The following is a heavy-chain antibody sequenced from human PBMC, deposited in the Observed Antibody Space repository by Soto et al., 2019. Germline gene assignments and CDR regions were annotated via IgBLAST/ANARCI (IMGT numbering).Heavy chain of an antibody. V-gene: IGHV1-69*12. CDR1: GDTFDTFA. D-gene: IGHD5-18*01. CDR3: ARYKGRRQLCGNYYYALDV. Sequence: QVQLVQSGAEVLKPGSSVKLSCKTSGDTFDTFAISWVRQAPGQGLEWMGGIIPIFRTPDYTQKFQGRVTITADVSTSTAYMGLSSLRSEDTAVYYCARYKGRRQLCGNYYYALDVWGQGTTVTVSS. CDR2: IIPIFRTP. J-gene: IGHJ6*02.